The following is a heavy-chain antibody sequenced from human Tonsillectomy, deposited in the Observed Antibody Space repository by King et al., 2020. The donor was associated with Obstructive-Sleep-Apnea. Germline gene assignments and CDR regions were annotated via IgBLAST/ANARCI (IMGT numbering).Heavy chain of an antibody. CDR2: IYYSGST. D-gene: IGHD3-3*01. CDR1: GVSISSSSYY. CDR3: ASLYYDFWSGYYESAFDI. V-gene: IGHV4-39*07. J-gene: IGHJ3*02. Sequence: QLQESGPGLVKPSETLSLTCTVSGVSISSSSYYWGWIRQPPGKGLEWIGNIYYSGSTYYNPSLTSRVTISVDTSRNQFSLKLNSVTAAETAVYYCASLYYDFWSGYYESAFDIWGQGTMVTVSS.